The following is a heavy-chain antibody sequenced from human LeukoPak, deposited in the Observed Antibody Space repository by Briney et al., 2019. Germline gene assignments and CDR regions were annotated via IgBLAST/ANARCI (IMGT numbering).Heavy chain of an antibody. CDR3: AKGFDY. Sequence: GGSLRLSCAASGFTISSYGMHWVRQAPGKGLEWVAVISYDGSNKYYADSVKGRFTISRDNSKNTLYLQMNSLRAEDTAVYYCAKGFDYWGQGTLVTVSS. J-gene: IGHJ4*02. CDR1: GFTISSYG. CDR2: ISYDGSNK. V-gene: IGHV3-30*18.